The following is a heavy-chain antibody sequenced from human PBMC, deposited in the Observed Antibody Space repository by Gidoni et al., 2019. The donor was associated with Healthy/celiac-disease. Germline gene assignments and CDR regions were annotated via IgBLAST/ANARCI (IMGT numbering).Heavy chain of an antibody. CDR1: GFSLITIGMR. Sequence: QVTLKESGPALVKPTHTLTLTCTFSGFSLITIGMRVSWIRQPPRKALKWLARILWDDDKCYSTSLKTRLTISKDTSKNQVVLTITNMDPVDTATYYCARTKPFHSATYWDYFDYWGQGTRVTVSS. J-gene: IGHJ4*02. CDR2: ILWDDDK. V-gene: IGHV2-70*04. D-gene: IGHD2-8*02. CDR3: ARTKPFHSATYWDYFDY.